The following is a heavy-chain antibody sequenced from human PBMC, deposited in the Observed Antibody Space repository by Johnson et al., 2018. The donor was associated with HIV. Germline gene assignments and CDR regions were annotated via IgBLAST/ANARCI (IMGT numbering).Heavy chain of an antibody. CDR3: ARDGRDLVTRGSFDV. V-gene: IGHV3-66*02. Sequence: VQLVESGGGLVQPGGSLRLSCAASGITVGTNYMSWVRQAPGKGLEWVSVIFSVGDVYYADSVKRRFTISRDNSKNMVYLQMNSLRPEDTAVYYCARDGRDLVTRGSFDVWGQGTVVTVSS. CDR1: GITVGTNY. D-gene: IGHD3-9*01. J-gene: IGHJ3*01. CDR2: IFSVGDV.